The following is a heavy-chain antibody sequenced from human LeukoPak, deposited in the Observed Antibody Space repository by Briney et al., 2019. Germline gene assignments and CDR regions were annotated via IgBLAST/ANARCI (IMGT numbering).Heavy chain of an antibody. CDR2: ISGSGGST. V-gene: IGHV3-23*01. CDR3: AKDLSSENPYDY. CDR1: GFTFSSYA. J-gene: IGHJ4*02. Sequence: SGGSLRLSCAASGFTFSSYAMSWVRQAPGKGREWVSAISGSGGSTYYADSVKGRFTISRDNSKNTLYLQMNSLRAEDTAVYYCAKDLSSENPYDYWGQGTLDTVSS.